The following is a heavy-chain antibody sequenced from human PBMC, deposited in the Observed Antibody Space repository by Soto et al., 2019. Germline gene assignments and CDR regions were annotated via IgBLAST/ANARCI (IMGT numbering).Heavy chain of an antibody. Sequence: EVQLVESGGGLVQPGGSLRLSCAASGFTFNSYSMNWVRQAPGKGLEWVAYISSSSTTKYYTDSVKGRFTISSDKAKNSLYLQMNSLRDDDTAVYYCARPSSGWENGFDPWGQGTLVTVSS. V-gene: IGHV3-48*02. CDR3: ARPSSGWENGFDP. J-gene: IGHJ5*02. D-gene: IGHD6-19*01. CDR2: ISSSSTTK. CDR1: GFTFNSYS.